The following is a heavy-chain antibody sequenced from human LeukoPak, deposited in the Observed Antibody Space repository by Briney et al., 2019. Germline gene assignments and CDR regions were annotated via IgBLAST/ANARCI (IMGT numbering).Heavy chain of an antibody. D-gene: IGHD6-13*01. Sequence: ASVKVSCKASGYTFNNYDINWVRQTTGQGLEWMGWMSPDSGDTGYARRFQGRVTFTRDTSISTAYMELTTLTSDDTAVYYCTRDGSSWYTAFDIWGQGTMVTVSS. CDR3: TRDGSSWYTAFDI. CDR2: MSPDSGDT. CDR1: GYTFNNYD. J-gene: IGHJ3*02. V-gene: IGHV1-8*03.